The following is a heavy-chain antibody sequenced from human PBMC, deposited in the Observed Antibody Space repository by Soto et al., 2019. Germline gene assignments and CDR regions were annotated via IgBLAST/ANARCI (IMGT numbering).Heavy chain of an antibody. CDR2: IYYSGST. CDR3: ARQQGGRTYYYDSSGYSFDP. V-gene: IGHV4-59*08. Sequence: SETLSLTCTVSGGSISSYYWSWIRQPPGKGLEWIGYIYYSGSTNYNPSLKSRVTISVDTSKNQLSLKLSSVTAADTAVYYCARQQGGRTYYYDSSGYSFDPWGQGTLVTVS. D-gene: IGHD3-22*01. J-gene: IGHJ5*02. CDR1: GGSISSYY.